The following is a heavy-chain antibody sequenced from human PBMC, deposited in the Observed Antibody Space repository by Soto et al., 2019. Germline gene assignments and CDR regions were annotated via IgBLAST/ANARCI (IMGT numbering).Heavy chain of an antibody. D-gene: IGHD2-21*02. J-gene: IGHJ4*02. CDR3: ARLVTAAANDY. CDR1: GFTFSSYW. CDR2: IKQDGNEK. Sequence: GGSLRLSCAASGFTFSSYWMSWVRQAPGKGLEWVANIKQDGNEKYYVDSVKGRFTISRDNAKNSLYLQMNSLRAEDTAVYYCARLVTAAANDYWGQGTLVTVSS. V-gene: IGHV3-7*04.